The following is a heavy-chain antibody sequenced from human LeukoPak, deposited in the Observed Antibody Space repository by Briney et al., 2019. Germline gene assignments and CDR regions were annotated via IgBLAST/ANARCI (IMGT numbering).Heavy chain of an antibody. V-gene: IGHV1-2*02. J-gene: IGHJ3*02. Sequence: ASVKVSCKASGYTFTSYYMHWVRQAPGQGLEWMGWINPNSGGTNYAQKFQGRVTMTRDTSISTAYMELSRLRSDDTAVYYCARVGAVGDAFDIWGQGTMVTVSS. CDR3: ARVGAVGDAFDI. CDR2: INPNSGGT. CDR1: GYTFTSYY. D-gene: IGHD6-19*01.